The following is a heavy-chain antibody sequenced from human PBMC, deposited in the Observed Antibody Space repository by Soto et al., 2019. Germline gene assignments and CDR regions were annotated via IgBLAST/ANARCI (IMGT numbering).Heavy chain of an antibody. J-gene: IGHJ4*02. D-gene: IGHD6-19*01. CDR3: AGDSSGWEFDY. V-gene: IGHV3-15*07. Sequence: GGSLRLSCAASGFTFSNAWMNWVRQAPGKGLEWVGRIKSKSDGGTTDYAAPVKGTFTISRDDSKNTLYLQMNSLRAEDTAVYYCAGDSSGWEFDYWGQGTLVTVSS. CDR2: IKSKSDGGTT. CDR1: GFTFSNAW.